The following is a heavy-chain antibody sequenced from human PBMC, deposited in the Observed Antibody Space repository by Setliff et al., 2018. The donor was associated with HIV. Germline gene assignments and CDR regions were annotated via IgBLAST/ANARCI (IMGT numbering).Heavy chain of an antibody. V-gene: IGHV4-38-2*02. J-gene: IGHJ3*02. Sequence: PSETLSLTCNVSGFSIGNFYYWGWVRQPPGKGLEWVGSMYPNGRTYYNPSVKSRVTISVDTSKNQFFLKLSSVTAADTAMYCCATPHREREDDAFDIWGQGTKVTVSS. CDR3: ATPHREREDDAFDI. D-gene: IGHD1-1*01. CDR2: MYPNGRT. CDR1: GFSIGNFYY.